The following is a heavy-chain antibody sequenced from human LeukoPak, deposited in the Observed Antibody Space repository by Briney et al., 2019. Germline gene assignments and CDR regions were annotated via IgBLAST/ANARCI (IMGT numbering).Heavy chain of an antibody. J-gene: IGHJ4*02. CDR2: ISSSSNYI. CDR1: GFTFSSYS. Sequence: GGSLRLSCAASGFTFSSYSMNWVRQAPGKGLEWVSSISSSSNYIYYADSVKGRFTVSRDNAKNSLYLQMNSLRAEDTAVYYCARGDRADWLRGLDYWGQGSLVTVSS. D-gene: IGHD5-12*01. CDR3: ARGDRADWLRGLDY. V-gene: IGHV3-21*01.